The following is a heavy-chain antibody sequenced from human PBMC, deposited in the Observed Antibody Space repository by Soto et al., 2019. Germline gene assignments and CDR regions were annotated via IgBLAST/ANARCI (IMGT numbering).Heavy chain of an antibody. V-gene: IGHV4-31*03. CDR3: ARGYCSGGSCYNGYFDY. CDR2: IYYSGST. Sequence: SETLSLTCTVSGGSISSGGYYWSWIRQHPGKGLEWIGYIYYSGSTYYNPSLKSRVTISVDTSKNQFSLKLSSVTAADTAVYYCARGYCSGGSCYNGYFDYWGQGTLVTVSS. J-gene: IGHJ4*02. D-gene: IGHD2-15*01. CDR1: GGSISSGGYY.